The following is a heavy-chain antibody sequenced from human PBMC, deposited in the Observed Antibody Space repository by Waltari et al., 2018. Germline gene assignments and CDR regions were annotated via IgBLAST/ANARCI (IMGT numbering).Heavy chain of an antibody. D-gene: IGHD2-8*01. V-gene: IGHV4-39*07. Sequence: QPLLQESGPGLVKPSETLSLTCSVSGDSLSSRNYFWGWIRQPPGKGLQWIWSIYYPWNTYYKPSIKSRLTISLTKSKNQFSRKLTSVTAAETAVYFCASGGGYTNGWDYWGQGTPVTVSS. CDR2: IYYPWNT. CDR3: ASGGGYTNGWDY. CDR1: GDSLSSRNYF. J-gene: IGHJ4*02.